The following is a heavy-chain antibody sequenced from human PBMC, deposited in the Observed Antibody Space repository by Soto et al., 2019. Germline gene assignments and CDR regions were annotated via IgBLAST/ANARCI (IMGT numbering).Heavy chain of an antibody. CDR1: GFTFDDYA. CDR3: AKDAGNYDFWSGPVDAFDI. D-gene: IGHD3-3*01. Sequence: GGSLRLSCAASGFTFDDYAMHWVRQAPGKGLEWVSGISWNSGSIGYADSVKGRFTISRDNAKNSLYLQMNSLSAEDTALYYCAKDAGNYDFWSGPVDAFDIWGQGTMVTVS. J-gene: IGHJ3*02. CDR2: ISWNSGSI. V-gene: IGHV3-9*01.